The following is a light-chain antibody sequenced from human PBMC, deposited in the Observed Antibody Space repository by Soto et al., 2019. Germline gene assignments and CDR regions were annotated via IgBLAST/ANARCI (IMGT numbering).Light chain of an antibody. V-gene: IGLV1-40*01. CDR1: SSNIGTNYD. J-gene: IGLJ3*02. CDR2: GRN. CDR3: QSYDSSLPGWV. Sequence: QAVVAQPPSMSGAPGQRVTISCTGTSSNIGTNYDVNWYQHLPGTAPKLLIYGRNNRPSGVPDRFSGSRSGTSASLAITGLQAEDEADYYCQSYDSSLPGWVFGGGTKVTVL.